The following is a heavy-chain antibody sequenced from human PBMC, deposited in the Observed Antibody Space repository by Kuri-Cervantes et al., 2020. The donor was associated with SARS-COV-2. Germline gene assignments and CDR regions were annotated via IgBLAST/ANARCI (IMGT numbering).Heavy chain of an antibody. V-gene: IGHV3-21*01. Sequence: GGSLRLSCAASGFTFSSYSMNWVRQAPGKALEWVSSISGSESYKYYADSMKGRFTISRDNAKNSLYLQMNSLRAEDTAVYYCARGQYSGYDLYFDYWGQGTLVTVSS. D-gene: IGHD5-12*01. CDR2: ISGSESYK. J-gene: IGHJ4*02. CDR1: GFTFSSYS. CDR3: ARGQYSGYDLYFDY.